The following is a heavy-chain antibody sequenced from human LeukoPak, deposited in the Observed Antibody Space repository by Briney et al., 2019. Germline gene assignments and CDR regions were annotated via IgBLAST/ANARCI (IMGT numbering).Heavy chain of an antibody. CDR2: INPNSGGT. CDR1: GYTFTGYY. Sequence: GASVKVSCKASGYTFTGYYMHWVRQAPGQGLEWMGWINPNSGGTNYAQKFQGRVTMTRDTSISTAYMELSRLRSDDTAVYYCARGDYYGSGSQWCDYWGQGTLVTVSS. CDR3: ARGDYYGSGSQWCDY. V-gene: IGHV1-2*02. D-gene: IGHD3-10*01. J-gene: IGHJ4*02.